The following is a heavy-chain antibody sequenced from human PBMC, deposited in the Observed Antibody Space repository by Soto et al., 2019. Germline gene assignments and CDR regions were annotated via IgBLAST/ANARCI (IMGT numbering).Heavy chain of an antibody. D-gene: IGHD6-19*01. CDR2: IDPSDSYT. CDR3: AREWLDLRAFTYASGY. Sequence: PGESLKISCKGSGYSFTSYWISWVRQMPGKGLEWMGRIDPSDSYTNYSPSFQGHVTISADKSISTAYLDLSSLNSEDTAVYYCAREWLDLRAFTYASGYWRQGTQVTVSS. CDR1: GYSFTSYW. V-gene: IGHV5-10-1*01. J-gene: IGHJ4*02.